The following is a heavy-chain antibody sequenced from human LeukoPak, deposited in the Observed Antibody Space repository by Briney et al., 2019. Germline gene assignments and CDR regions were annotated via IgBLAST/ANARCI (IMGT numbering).Heavy chain of an antibody. CDR1: GFTFSSYW. CDR3: ARGRPHGNDY. Sequence: GGSLRLSCAASGFTFSSYWMNWVRQAPGKGLVWVSRIASDGSSTTYADPVKGRFSISRDNAKNTLYLQMNSLRVEDTAVYYCARGRPHGNDYWGQGTLVTVSS. J-gene: IGHJ4*02. CDR2: IASDGSST. D-gene: IGHD4-23*01. V-gene: IGHV3-74*01.